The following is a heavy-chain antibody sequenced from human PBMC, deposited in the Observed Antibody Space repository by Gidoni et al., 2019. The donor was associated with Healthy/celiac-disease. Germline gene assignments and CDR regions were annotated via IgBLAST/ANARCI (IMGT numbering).Heavy chain of an antibody. D-gene: IGHD3-3*01. V-gene: IGHV3-23*01. J-gene: IGHJ4*02. CDR1: GFSFSSYA. CDR2: ISGSGGST. CDR3: AKDFYDVWSGYSLY. Sequence: EVQLLESGGGLVQPGGSLRLSCAASGFSFSSYAMSWVSQAPGKGLEWVAAISGSGGSTYYADSVKGRFTISRDNSKNTLYLQMNSLRAEDTAVYYCAKDFYDVWSGYSLYWGQGTLVTVSS.